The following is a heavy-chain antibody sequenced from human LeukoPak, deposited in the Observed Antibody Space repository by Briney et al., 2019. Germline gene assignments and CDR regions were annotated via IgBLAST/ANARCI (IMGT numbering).Heavy chain of an antibody. D-gene: IGHD6-13*01. CDR3: ARQGDNSKWYVWFDP. V-gene: IGHV4-59*08. CDR2: MYYSGSTNYNPT. Sequence: SETLSLTCSVSGGSICSYYWSWIRQPPGKGLEWIGYMYYSGSTNYNPTNYNPSLKSRVTISVDTSKNQFSLKLSSVTAADTAVYYCARQGDNSKWYVWFDPWGQGTLVTVSS. CDR1: GGSICSYY. J-gene: IGHJ5*02.